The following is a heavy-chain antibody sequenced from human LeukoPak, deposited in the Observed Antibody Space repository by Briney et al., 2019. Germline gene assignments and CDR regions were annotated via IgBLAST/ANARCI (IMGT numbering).Heavy chain of an antibody. Sequence: PGGSLRLSCAASGFTFSSYSMNWVRQAPGKGLEWVSSISSSSSYIYYADSVKGRFTISRDNAKNSLYLQMNSLRAENTAVYDWASYYYGSGSPNFDYWGQGTLVTVSA. CDR2: ISSSSSYI. V-gene: IGHV3-21*01. CDR3: ASYYYGSGSPNFDY. D-gene: IGHD3-10*01. J-gene: IGHJ4*02. CDR1: GFTFSSYS.